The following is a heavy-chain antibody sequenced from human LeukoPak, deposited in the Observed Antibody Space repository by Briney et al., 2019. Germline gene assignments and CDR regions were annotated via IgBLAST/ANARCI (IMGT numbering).Heavy chain of an antibody. V-gene: IGHV4-31*03. J-gene: IGHJ4*02. CDR2: IYYSGST. CDR3: AREPGIAAAGIDY. CDR1: GGSISSGGYC. Sequence: KPSETLSLTCTVSGGSISSGGYCWSWIRQHPGKGLEWIGYIYYSGSTYYNPSLKSRVTISVDTSKNQFSLKLSSVTAADTAVYYCAREPGIAAAGIDYWGQGTLVTVSS. D-gene: IGHD6-13*01.